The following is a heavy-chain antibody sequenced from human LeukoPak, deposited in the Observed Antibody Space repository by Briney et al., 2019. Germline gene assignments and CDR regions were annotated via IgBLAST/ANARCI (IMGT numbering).Heavy chain of an antibody. CDR1: GFTFSSYA. CDR2: VYGGGDKT. J-gene: IGHJ3*02. CDR3: AKERSSGLHDAFDI. Sequence: GGSLRLSCATSGFTFSSYAMNWVRQAPGKGLEWVSVVYGGGDKTYYADSVKGRFAISRDNSKNTLYLQMNSLRVDDTAVYYCAKERSSGLHDAFDIWGQGTMVTVST. D-gene: IGHD6-6*01. V-gene: IGHV3-23*01.